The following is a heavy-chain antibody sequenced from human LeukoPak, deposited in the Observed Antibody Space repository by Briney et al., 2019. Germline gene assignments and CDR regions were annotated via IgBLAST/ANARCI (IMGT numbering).Heavy chain of an antibody. CDR3: ARSFSSGYYSSYYFDY. J-gene: IGHJ4*02. CDR2: IYYSGST. Sequence: PSETLSLTCTVSGGSIRSYYWSWIRQPPGKGLEWIGYIYYSGSTNYNPSLKSRVTISVDTPKNQFSLKLSSVTAADTAVYYCARSFSSGYYSSYYFDYWGQGTLVTVSS. D-gene: IGHD3-22*01. CDR1: GGSIRSYY. V-gene: IGHV4-59*01.